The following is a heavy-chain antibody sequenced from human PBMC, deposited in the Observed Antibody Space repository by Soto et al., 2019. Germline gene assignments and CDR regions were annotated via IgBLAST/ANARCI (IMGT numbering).Heavy chain of an antibody. Sequence: QVQLVQSGAEVKKPGSSVKVSCKASGGTFSSYTISWVRQALGQGLEWMGRIIPILGIANYAQKFQGRVTITADKSTSTAYTELSSLRSEDTAVYYCARETDYYGSGSYYQGHNWFDPWGQGTLVTVSS. CDR1: GGTFSSYT. CDR2: IIPILGIA. J-gene: IGHJ5*02. V-gene: IGHV1-69*08. D-gene: IGHD3-10*01. CDR3: ARETDYYGSGSYYQGHNWFDP.